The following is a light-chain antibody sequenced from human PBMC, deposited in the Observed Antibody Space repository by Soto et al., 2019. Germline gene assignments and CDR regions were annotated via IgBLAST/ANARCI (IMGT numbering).Light chain of an antibody. V-gene: IGLV1-40*01. J-gene: IGLJ1*01. CDR1: NSNIGAGYD. CDR3: QSYASSLSGSV. Sequence: QSVRTQPPSVSGAPGQRVTISCTGSNSNIGAGYDVHWYQQLPGTAPKLLIYGNSNRPSGVPDRFSGSKSVTSASLAITGLQAEDEADYYCQSYASSLSGSVFGTGTKVTV. CDR2: GNS.